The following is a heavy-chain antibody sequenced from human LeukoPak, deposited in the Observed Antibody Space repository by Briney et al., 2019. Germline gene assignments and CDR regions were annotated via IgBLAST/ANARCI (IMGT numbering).Heavy chain of an antibody. D-gene: IGHD6-25*01. J-gene: IGHJ3*02. CDR1: GGSISSYY. Sequence: PSETLSLTCTVSGGSISSYYWSWIRQPPGKGLEWIGYIYYSGSTNYNPSLKNRVTISVDTSKNQFSLKLSSVTAADTAVYYCAGQRPYDAFDIWGQGTMVTVSS. CDR2: IYYSGST. CDR3: AGQRPYDAFDI. V-gene: IGHV4-59*12.